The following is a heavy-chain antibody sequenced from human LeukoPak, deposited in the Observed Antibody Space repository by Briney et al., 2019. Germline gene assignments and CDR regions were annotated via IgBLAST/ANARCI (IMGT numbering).Heavy chain of an antibody. J-gene: IGHJ4*02. Sequence: GGSLRLSCAASGFTFSSYGMHWVRQAPGKGLEWVAVIWYDGSNKYYADSVKGRFTISRDNSKNTLYLQMNSLRAEDTAVYYCARDPTVVVVAATLPYDYWGQGTLVTVSS. CDR2: IWYDGSNK. V-gene: IGHV3-33*01. CDR3: ARDPTVVVVAATLPYDY. CDR1: GFTFSSYG. D-gene: IGHD2-15*01.